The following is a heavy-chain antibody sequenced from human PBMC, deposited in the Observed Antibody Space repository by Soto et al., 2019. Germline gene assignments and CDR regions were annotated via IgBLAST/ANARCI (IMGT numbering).Heavy chain of an antibody. CDR2: IYRSGST. CDR1: GDSVRNQY. Sequence: QVQMQESGPGLVKPSEPLSLTCTVSGDSVRNQYWSWIRRPPGRGLEWIGYIYRSGSTKYNPSLKSRLTISVATSKNPSALKLSSVTAADTAVYYCARTLDYGHMDVWGKGATVTVSS. CDR3: ARTLDYGHMDV. D-gene: IGHD3-16*01. J-gene: IGHJ6*03. V-gene: IGHV4-4*09.